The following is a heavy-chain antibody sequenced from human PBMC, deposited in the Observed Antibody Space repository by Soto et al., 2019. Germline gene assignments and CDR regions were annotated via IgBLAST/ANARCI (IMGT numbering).Heavy chain of an antibody. CDR2: IYYSGST. Sequence: SETLSLTCTVSGGSISSSSYYWGWIRQPPGKGLEWIGSIYYSGSTYYNPSLKSRVTISVDTSKNQFSLKLSSVTAADTAVYYCARLPRIAAAGYYYYYGMDVWGQGTTVTVSS. J-gene: IGHJ6*02. CDR1: GGSISSSSYY. V-gene: IGHV4-39*01. CDR3: ARLPRIAAAGYYYYYGMDV. D-gene: IGHD6-13*01.